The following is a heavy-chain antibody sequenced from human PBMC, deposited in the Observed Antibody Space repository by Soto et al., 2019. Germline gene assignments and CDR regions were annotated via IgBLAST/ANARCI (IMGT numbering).Heavy chain of an antibody. D-gene: IGHD2-21*02. CDR1: GGTFSSYA. J-gene: IGHJ4*02. V-gene: IGHV1-69*01. Sequence: QVQLVQSGAEVKKPGSSVTVSCKASGGTFSSYAISWVRQAPGQGLEWLGGIIPIFGTANYAQKFQGRVTITADESTSTAYMELISLRSEDTAVYYCAREAYCGGDCYSEYFDYWGQGTLVTVSS. CDR3: AREAYCGGDCYSEYFDY. CDR2: IIPIFGTA.